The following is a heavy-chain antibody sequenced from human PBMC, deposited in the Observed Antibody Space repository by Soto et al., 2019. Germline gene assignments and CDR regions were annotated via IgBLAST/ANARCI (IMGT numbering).Heavy chain of an antibody. CDR1: GFTFSRYS. CDR2: ISSTTNYI. J-gene: IGHJ4*02. V-gene: IGHV3-21*04. CDR3: ASCVSTACYPPWGLQFFDL. D-gene: IGHD2-2*01. Sequence: GSLRLSCAASGFTFSRYSMNWVRQAPGKGLEWVSSISSTTNYIYYADSMKGRFTVSIDTSKNQFSLAWRSVTAADAAVYYCASCVSTACYPPWGLQFFDLWGQGSLVTVSS.